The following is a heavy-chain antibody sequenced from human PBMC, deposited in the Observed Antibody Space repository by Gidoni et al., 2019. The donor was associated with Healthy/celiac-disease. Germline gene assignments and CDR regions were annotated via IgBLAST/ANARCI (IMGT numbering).Heavy chain of an antibody. CDR1: GGFFSGYY. Sequence: QVHLQQWGAGLFKPSENLSLTCSVYGGFFSGYYWSWIRQPPGKGREWIGEINHSGSTNSHPSLKSRVTITVDTAKNKLALKLSSVTAADKAVYYCASLYGVRPHYDYWGQGTLVTVSS. V-gene: IGHV4-34*01. J-gene: IGHJ4*02. D-gene: IGHD2-2*02. CDR3: ASLYGVRPHYDY. CDR2: INHSGST.